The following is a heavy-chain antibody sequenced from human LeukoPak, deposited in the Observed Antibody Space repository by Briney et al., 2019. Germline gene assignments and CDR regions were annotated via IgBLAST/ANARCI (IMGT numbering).Heavy chain of an antibody. Sequence: SETLSLTWTVSGXSISSNYWNWIRHPPGKGREWIGYISYSGSTNYNPSLKSRVTISVDTSKNLFSLNLNSVTAADTAVYYCARTSLVAARGLSLDYWGQGTLVTVSS. CDR1: GXSISSNY. V-gene: IGHV4-59*01. CDR2: ISYSGST. D-gene: IGHD6-6*01. CDR3: ARTSLVAARGLSLDY. J-gene: IGHJ4*02.